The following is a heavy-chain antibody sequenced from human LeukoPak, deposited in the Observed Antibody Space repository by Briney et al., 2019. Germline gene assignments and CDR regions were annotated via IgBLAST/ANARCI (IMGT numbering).Heavy chain of an antibody. V-gene: IGHV4-34*01. J-gene: IGHJ6*02. CDR2: INHSGST. Sequence: SETLSLTCAVYGGSFSGYYWSWIRQPPGKGLEWIGEINHSGSTNYNPSLKSRVTISVDTSKTQFSLKLSSVTAADTAVYYCARLGIVVVPAAIRYYYYGMDVWGQGTTVTVSS. CDR1: GGSFSGYY. CDR3: ARLGIVVVPAAIRYYYYGMDV. D-gene: IGHD2-2*02.